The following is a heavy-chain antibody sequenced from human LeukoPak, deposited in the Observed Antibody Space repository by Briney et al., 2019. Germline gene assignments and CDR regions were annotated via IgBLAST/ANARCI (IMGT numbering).Heavy chain of an antibody. D-gene: IGHD5-12*01. CDR3: ARLRGYSGYDYDYFDY. V-gene: IGHV1-2*02. CDR2: INPNSGGT. Sequence: ASVKVSCKASGYTFTGYYMHWVRQAPGQGLEWMGWINPNSGGTNYAQKFQGRVTMTRDTSISTAYMELSRLRSDDTAVYYCARLRGYSGYDYDYFDYWGQGTLVTVSS. J-gene: IGHJ4*02. CDR1: GYTFTGYY.